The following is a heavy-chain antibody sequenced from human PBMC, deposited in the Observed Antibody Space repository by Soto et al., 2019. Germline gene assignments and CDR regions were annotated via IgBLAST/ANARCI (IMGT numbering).Heavy chain of an antibody. J-gene: IGHJ4*02. CDR3: ARDGPGDIVVVPAAIGY. D-gene: IGHD2-2*01. V-gene: IGHV3-21*01. CDR2: ISSSSSYI. CDR1: GFTFSSYS. Sequence: EVQLVESGGGLVKPGGSLRLSCAASGFTFSSYSMNWVRQAPGMGLEWVSSISSSSSYIYYADSVKGRFTISRDNAKNSLYLQMNSLRAEDTAVYYCARDGPGDIVVVPAAIGYWGQGTLVTVSS.